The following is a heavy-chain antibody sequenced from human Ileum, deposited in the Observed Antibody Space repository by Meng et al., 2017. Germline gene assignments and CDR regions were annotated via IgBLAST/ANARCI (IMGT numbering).Heavy chain of an antibody. Sequence: GESLKISCAASGFTFSSYWMHWVRQATGKGLVWVSRINSDGSSTSYADSVKGRFTISRDNAKNTLYLQMNSLRAEDTAVYYCARGSSGYYYGWGQGILVTVSS. V-gene: IGHV3-74*01. CDR1: GFTFSSYW. CDR2: INSDGSST. J-gene: IGHJ4*02. D-gene: IGHD3-22*01. CDR3: ARGSSGYYYG.